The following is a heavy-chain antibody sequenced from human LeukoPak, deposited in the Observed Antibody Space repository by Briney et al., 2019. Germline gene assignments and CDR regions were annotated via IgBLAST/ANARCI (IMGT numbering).Heavy chain of an antibody. Sequence: PGGSLRLSCAASGFTFDDYAMHWVRHAPGKGLEWVSAVSGSGSTTYYARSVKGRFTVSRDNSKNTLYLQMNSLRAEDTAVYYCAKDPESVHSGSYGYWGQGTLVTVSS. D-gene: IGHD1-26*01. CDR2: VSGSGSTT. CDR3: AKDPESVHSGSYGY. CDR1: GFTFDDYA. J-gene: IGHJ4*02. V-gene: IGHV3-23*01.